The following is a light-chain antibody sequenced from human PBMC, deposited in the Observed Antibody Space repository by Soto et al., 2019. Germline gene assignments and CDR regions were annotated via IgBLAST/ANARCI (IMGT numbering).Light chain of an antibody. CDR2: QTT. J-gene: IGKJ4*01. CDR3: QHRAYWPLT. V-gene: IGKV3-15*01. CDR1: QSVGSN. Sequence: EIVLTQPPVTLSVSPGEGATLSSRASQSVGSNVACYQQKPGQAPRLIIYQTTASATGTPARFSGGCSGTDFTLTSSSLQSEYVALYCRQHRAYWPLTFGGGTKVEIK.